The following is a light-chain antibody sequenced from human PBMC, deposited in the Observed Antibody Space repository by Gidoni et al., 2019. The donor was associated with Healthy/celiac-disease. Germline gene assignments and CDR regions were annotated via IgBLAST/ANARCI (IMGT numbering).Light chain of an antibody. CDR3: QQLNSYPYT. Sequence: PSFLSASVGDRVTITCRASQGISSYLDWYQQKPGKAPKLLIYAASSLQSGVPSRFSGSGSGTEFTLTISSLQPEDFATYYCQQLNSYPYTFGQGTKLEIK. CDR1: QGISSY. J-gene: IGKJ2*01. V-gene: IGKV1-9*01. CDR2: AAS.